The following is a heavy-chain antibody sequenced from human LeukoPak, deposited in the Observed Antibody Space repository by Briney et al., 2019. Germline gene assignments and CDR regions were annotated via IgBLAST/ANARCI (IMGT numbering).Heavy chain of an antibody. CDR1: GYTFTSYY. D-gene: IGHD4-11*01. V-gene: IGHV1-46*01. Sequence: ASVKVSCKASGYTFTSYYMHWVRQAPGQGLEWMGIINPSGGSTSYAQKFQGRVTMTRDTSTSTVYMELSSLRSEDTAVYYCAKRSGAGGPVEGLPQDYLPDYWGQGTLVTVSS. CDR2: INPSGGST. J-gene: IGHJ4*02. CDR3: AKRSGAGGPVEGLPQDYLPDY.